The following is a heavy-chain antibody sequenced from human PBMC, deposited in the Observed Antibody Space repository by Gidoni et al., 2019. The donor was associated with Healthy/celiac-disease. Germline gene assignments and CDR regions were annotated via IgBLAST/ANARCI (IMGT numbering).Heavy chain of an antibody. CDR1: GFTFRSYS. V-gene: IGHV3-48*02. J-gene: IGHJ3*02. CDR3: ATSPRQYSSGWYDAFDI. CDR2: IMSRSSTI. Sequence: EVQLVESVGGLVQPGGSLGLSCAAPGFTFRSYSMNWFRQAPGKGLEWVSYIMSRSSTIYYAESVKGRFTISRDNAKNSLYLQMNSLRDEDTAVYYCATSPRQYSSGWYDAFDIWGQGTMVTVSS. D-gene: IGHD6-19*01.